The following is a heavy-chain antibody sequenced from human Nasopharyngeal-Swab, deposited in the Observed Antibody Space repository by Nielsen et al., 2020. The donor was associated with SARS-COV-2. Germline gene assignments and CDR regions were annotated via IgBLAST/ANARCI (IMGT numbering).Heavy chain of an antibody. CDR2: IWYDGSNK. Sequence: WMRQPPGKGLEWVAVIWYDGSNKYYADSVKGRFTISRDNSKNTLYLQMNSLRAEDTAVYYCARDLYGMDVWGQGTTVTVSS. V-gene: IGHV3-33*01. J-gene: IGHJ6*02. CDR3: ARDLYGMDV. D-gene: IGHD2-8*01.